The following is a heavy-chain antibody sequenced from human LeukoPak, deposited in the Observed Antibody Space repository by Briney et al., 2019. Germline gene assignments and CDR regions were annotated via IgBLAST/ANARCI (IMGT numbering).Heavy chain of an antibody. CDR2: ISSSGNTI. Sequence: PGGSLRLSCAASEFTFTSYELNWVRQAPGKGLEWVSYISSSGNTISYADSVKGRFTISRDNAKNSLYLQVISLRAEDTAVYYCARGDSSGSYSVFDYWGQGTLVTVSS. D-gene: IGHD1-26*01. CDR3: ARGDSSGSYSVFDY. V-gene: IGHV3-48*03. CDR1: EFTFTSYE. J-gene: IGHJ4*02.